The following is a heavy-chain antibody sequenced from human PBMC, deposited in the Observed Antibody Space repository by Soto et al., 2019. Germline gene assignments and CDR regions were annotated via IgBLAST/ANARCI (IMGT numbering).Heavy chain of an antibody. CDR2: ISGPGSVL. CDR1: GFTFSDYY. Sequence: QMQLVESGGGLVRSGGSLKLSCVSSGFTFSDYYMHWLRQAAGKGLEWVACISGPGSVLSYADSVKGRFTISRDNAKDSLFLQVNNLRAEDTALYYCARGKYPGSVDVWGQGTMVTVSS. CDR3: ARGKYPGSVDV. J-gene: IGHJ3*01. V-gene: IGHV3-11*01.